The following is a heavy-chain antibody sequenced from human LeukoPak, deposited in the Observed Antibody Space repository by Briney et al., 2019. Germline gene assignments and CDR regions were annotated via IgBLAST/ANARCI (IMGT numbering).Heavy chain of an antibody. CDR2: IYSGGST. Sequence: PGRSLRLSCAASGFTVSSNYMSWVRQAPGKGLEWVSVIYSGGSTYYADSVKGRFTISRDNSKNTLYLQMNSLRAEDTAVYYCARGSGSYYNAPLGYWGQGTLVTVSS. D-gene: IGHD3-10*01. CDR3: ARGSGSYYNAPLGY. J-gene: IGHJ4*02. V-gene: IGHV3-53*01. CDR1: GFTVSSNY.